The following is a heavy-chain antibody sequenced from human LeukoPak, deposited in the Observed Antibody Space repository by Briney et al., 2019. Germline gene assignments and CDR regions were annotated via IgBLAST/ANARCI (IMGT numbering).Heavy chain of an antibody. CDR3: ARDSSGTLSGGGWFDP. V-gene: IGHV4-38-2*02. CDR1: NYSISDGYY. Sequence: SETLSLTCSVSNYSISDGYYWGWIRQPPGKGLEWIGGVYHSGATYYTPSLKSRVTISVDTSKNQFSLNLTSVTAADTTVYYCARDSSGTLSGGGWFDPWGQGTLVTVSS. D-gene: IGHD6-19*01. CDR2: VYHSGAT. J-gene: IGHJ5*02.